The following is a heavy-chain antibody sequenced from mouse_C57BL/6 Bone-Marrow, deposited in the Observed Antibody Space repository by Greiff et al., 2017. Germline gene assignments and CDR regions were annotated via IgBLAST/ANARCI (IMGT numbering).Heavy chain of an antibody. CDR2: IYPGNSDT. V-gene: IGHV1-5*01. CDR1: GYTFTSYW. Sequence: VQLQQPGAELVKPGASVKLSCKTSGYTFTSYWMHWVKQRPGQGLEWIGAIYPGNSDTSYNQKFKGKAKLTAVTSARTAYMALSSLTNEDSAVYYGTRYRFHWFAYWGQGTLVTVSA. CDR3: TRYRFHWFAY. J-gene: IGHJ3*01.